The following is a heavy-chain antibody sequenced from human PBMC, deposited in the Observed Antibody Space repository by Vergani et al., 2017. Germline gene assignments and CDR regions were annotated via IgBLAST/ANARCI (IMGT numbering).Heavy chain of an antibody. V-gene: IGHV4-30-2*01. CDR2: IYHSGST. CDR3: ARDGWYCSSTSCYTHFDY. Sequence: QLQLQESGSGLVKPSQTLSLTCAVSGGSISSGGYSWSWIRQPPGKGLEWIGYIYHSGSTYYNPSLKSRVTISVDRSKNQFSLKLSSVTAADTAVYYCARDGWYCSSTSCYTHFDYWGQGTLVTVSS. D-gene: IGHD2-2*02. CDR1: GGSISSGGYS. J-gene: IGHJ4*02.